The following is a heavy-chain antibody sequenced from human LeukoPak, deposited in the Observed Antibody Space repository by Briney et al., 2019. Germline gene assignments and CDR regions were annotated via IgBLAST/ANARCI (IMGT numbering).Heavy chain of an antibody. D-gene: IGHD3-22*01. J-gene: IGHJ3*02. CDR2: INHIGST. CDR3: ARVDDSSGYSSTYDAFDI. V-gene: IGHV4-34*01. CDR1: GGSFSGYY. Sequence: SETLSLTCAVYGGSFSGYYWSWIRQPPGKGLEWIGEINHIGSTIYNPSLNSRVTISLDTSKNQFSLKLSSVTAADTAVYYCARVDDSSGYSSTYDAFDIWGKGTMVTVFS.